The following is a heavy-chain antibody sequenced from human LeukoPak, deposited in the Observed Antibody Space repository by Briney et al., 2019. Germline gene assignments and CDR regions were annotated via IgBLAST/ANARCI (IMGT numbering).Heavy chain of an antibody. V-gene: IGHV4-34*01. D-gene: IGHD2-2*01. CDR1: GGSFRGYY. J-gene: IGHJ6*03. Sequence: PSETLSLTCAVYGGSFRGYYWSWIRQPPGKGLEWIGEINHSGSTNYNPSLKSRVTISVDTSKNQFSLKLSSVTAADTAVYYCARHTSWYFSYYYYYMDVWGKGTTVTISS. CDR3: ARHTSWYFSYYYYYMDV. CDR2: INHSGST.